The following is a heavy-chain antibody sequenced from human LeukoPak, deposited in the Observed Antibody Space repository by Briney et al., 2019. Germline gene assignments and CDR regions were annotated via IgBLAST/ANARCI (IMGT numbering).Heavy chain of an antibody. CDR1: GGSCSGYY. Sequence: PSENLSRNCAVYGGSCSGYYWSWIRQPPGEGLEWIGEINHSGSTNDNPSLMSRVTISVDTSKNQFSLNLNSVTSADTAVYYCARGRGYNSFDYWGQGTLVTVSS. D-gene: IGHD5-24*01. V-gene: IGHV4-34*01. J-gene: IGHJ4*02. CDR2: INHSGST. CDR3: ARGRGYNSFDY.